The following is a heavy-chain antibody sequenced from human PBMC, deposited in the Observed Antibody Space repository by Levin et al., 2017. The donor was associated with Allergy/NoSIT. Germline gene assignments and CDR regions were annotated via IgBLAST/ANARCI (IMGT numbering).Heavy chain of an antibody. CDR3: ARVNGGGGIVGVLDS. CDR2: TYYRSKWYS. CDR1: GDRVSSSSAV. Sequence: SQTLSLTCAISGDRVSSSSAVWNWIRQTPSRGLEWLGRTYYRSKWYSEYAQSVRSRITINPDTSKNQFSLQLNSVTPEDTAVYYCARVNGGGGIVGVLDSWGQGTLVTVSS. V-gene: IGHV6-1*01. D-gene: IGHD1-26*01. J-gene: IGHJ4*02.